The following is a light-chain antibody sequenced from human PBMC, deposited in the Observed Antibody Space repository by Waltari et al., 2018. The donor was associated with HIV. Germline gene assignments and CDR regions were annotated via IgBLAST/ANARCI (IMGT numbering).Light chain of an antibody. CDR3: SSYAGSNNYV. V-gene: IGLV2-8*01. CDR2: EVS. Sequence: QSALTQPPSASGSPGQSVTISCPGPSSDVGGYNYDSWYQQHPGKAPKLMIYEVSKRPSGVPDRFSGSKSGNTASLTVSGLQAEDEADYYCSSYAGSNNYVFGTGTKVTVL. CDR1: SSDVGGYNY. J-gene: IGLJ1*01.